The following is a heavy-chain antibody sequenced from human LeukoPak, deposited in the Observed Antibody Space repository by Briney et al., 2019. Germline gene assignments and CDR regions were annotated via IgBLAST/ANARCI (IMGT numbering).Heavy chain of an antibody. J-gene: IGHJ3*02. D-gene: IGHD3-16*01. CDR1: GFNFRSYA. CDR2: NTYDGTDT. V-gene: IGHV3-30*04. Sequence: GTSLRLSCAASGFNFRSYAFHWVRQAPGKGPEWMAFNTYDGTDTYYADSVKGRFTLSRDNSQNTLYLQMNSLRAADTAVYYCARPGGYAFDMWGQGTMVTVSS. CDR3: ARPGGYAFDM.